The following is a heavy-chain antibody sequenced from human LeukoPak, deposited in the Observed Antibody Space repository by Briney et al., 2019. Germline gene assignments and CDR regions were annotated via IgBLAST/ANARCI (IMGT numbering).Heavy chain of an antibody. Sequence: GRSLRLSCAASGFTFDDYAMHWVRQAPGKGLEWVSGISWNSGSIGYADSVKGRFTISRDNAKNSLYLQMNSLRAEDMALYYCAKDISMEPRRGCFDYWGQGTLVTVSS. CDR2: ISWNSGSI. CDR1: GFTFDDYA. CDR3: AKDISMEPRRGCFDY. J-gene: IGHJ4*02. D-gene: IGHD1-1*01. V-gene: IGHV3-9*03.